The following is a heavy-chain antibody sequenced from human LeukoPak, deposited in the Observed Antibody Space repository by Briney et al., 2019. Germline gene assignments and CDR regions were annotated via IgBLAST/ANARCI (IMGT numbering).Heavy chain of an antibody. CDR1: GFTFSSSA. CDR2: ISYDGSNK. V-gene: IGHV3-30*03. D-gene: IGHD5-24*01. CDR3: RVEMATIRFDY. J-gene: IGHJ4*02. Sequence: GGSLRLSCAASGFTFSSSAMSWVRQAPGKGLEWVAVISYDGSNKYYADSVKGRFTISRDNSKNTLYLQMNSLRAEDTAVYYCRVEMATIRFDYWGQGTLVTVSS.